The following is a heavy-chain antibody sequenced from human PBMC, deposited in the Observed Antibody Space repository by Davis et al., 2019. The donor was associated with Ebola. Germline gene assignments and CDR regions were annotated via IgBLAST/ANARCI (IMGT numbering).Heavy chain of an antibody. D-gene: IGHD2-2*01. Sequence: SEPLSLPCTVSGGSVSSGSYHWRWIRRPPGKGLEWIGYISYSGRTNYDPSLKSRITISVDTSKNQFSLMLNSVTAADSAVYYCSRDDRYCSSTRCDVFDVWGQGTMVTVSS. CDR1: GGSVSSGSYH. CDR3: SRDDRYCSSTRCDVFDV. CDR2: ISYSGRT. J-gene: IGHJ3*01. V-gene: IGHV4-61*01.